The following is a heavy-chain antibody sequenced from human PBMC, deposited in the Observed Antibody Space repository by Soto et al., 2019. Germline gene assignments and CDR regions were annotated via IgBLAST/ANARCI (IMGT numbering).Heavy chain of an antibody. J-gene: IGHJ4*02. CDR3: ATDLGDRGSKFDY. CDR1: GYTLTELS. CDR2: FDPEDGET. D-gene: IGHD3-10*01. V-gene: IGHV1-24*01. Sequence: GASVKVSCKVSGYTLTELSMLWVRQAPGKGLEWMGGFDPEDGETIYAQKFQGRVTMTEDTSTDTAYMELSSLRSEDTAVYYCATDLGDRGSKFDYWGQGTLVTVSS.